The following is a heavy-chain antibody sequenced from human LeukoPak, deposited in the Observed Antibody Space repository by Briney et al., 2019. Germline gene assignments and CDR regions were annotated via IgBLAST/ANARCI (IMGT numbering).Heavy chain of an antibody. CDR1: GGSFSGYY. CDR2: INHSGST. J-gene: IGHJ2*01. V-gene: IGHV4-34*01. CDR3: ARDNTGDFDL. D-gene: IGHD1-1*01. Sequence: SETLSLTCAVYGGSFSGYYWSWIRQPPGKGLEWIGEINHSGSTNYNPSLKSRVTISVDTSKNQFSLKLSSVTAADTAVYYCARDNTGDFDLWGRDTLVTVSS.